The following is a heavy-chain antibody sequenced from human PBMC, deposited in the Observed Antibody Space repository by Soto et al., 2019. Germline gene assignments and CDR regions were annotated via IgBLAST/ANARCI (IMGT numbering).Heavy chain of an antibody. D-gene: IGHD3-3*01. CDR2: IYKSGTA. J-gene: IGHJ5*02. Sequence: QVQLQESGPGLVRPSQTLSLTRSVSGASLRIGDYYWTWIRQPPGKGLEWIGFIYKSGTAKSNPSLSSRVSISVDTSKNQFFLSLKYVTAADTAVYYCVRALGSRFMEWPRFDPWGQGKLVTVSS. CDR1: GASLRIGDYY. CDR3: VRALGSRFMEWPRFDP. V-gene: IGHV4-30-4*01.